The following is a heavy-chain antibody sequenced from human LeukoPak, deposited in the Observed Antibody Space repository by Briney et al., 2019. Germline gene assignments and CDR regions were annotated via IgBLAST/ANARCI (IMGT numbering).Heavy chain of an antibody. Sequence: GGSLRLSCAASGFTFSRNSMNWVRQAPGKGLEWVSSISTSSSYIHYADSVKGRFTISRDNAKKSLYLQMNSLRAEDTAVYYCAKAVCTEVGGDCYANFDYWGQGTLVTVSS. CDR1: GFTFSRNS. J-gene: IGHJ4*02. CDR2: ISTSSSYI. D-gene: IGHD2-21*02. V-gene: IGHV3-21*01. CDR3: AKAVCTEVGGDCYANFDY.